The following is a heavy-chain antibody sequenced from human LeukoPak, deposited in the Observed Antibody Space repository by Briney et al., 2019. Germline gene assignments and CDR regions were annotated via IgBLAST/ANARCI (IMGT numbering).Heavy chain of an antibody. Sequence: PGRSLRLSCAASGFSFSNYAMHWVRQAPGKGLEWVAVISYDGTSKHYTDSVKGRFTISRDDSKNTLYLQMNSLRAEDTAVYYCAKNLYYDSHDYWGQGTLVTVSS. V-gene: IGHV3-30-3*02. CDR1: GFSFSNYA. J-gene: IGHJ4*02. CDR3: AKNLYYDSHDY. CDR2: ISYDGTSK. D-gene: IGHD3-22*01.